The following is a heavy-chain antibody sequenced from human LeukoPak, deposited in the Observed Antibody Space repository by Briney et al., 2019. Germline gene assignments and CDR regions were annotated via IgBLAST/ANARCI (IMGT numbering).Heavy chain of an antibody. D-gene: IGHD5-18*01. V-gene: IGHV3-21*01. J-gene: IGHJ4*02. CDR3: AREYSYGYLDY. Sequence: PGGSLRLSCAASGFTFNTYAMNWVRQAPGKGLEWISSISSNGNYIYYADSLKGRFTVSRDNANNSLYVQMISLRAEDTAVYYRAREYSYGYLDYWGQGTLVTVSS. CDR2: ISSNGNYI. CDR1: GFTFNTYA.